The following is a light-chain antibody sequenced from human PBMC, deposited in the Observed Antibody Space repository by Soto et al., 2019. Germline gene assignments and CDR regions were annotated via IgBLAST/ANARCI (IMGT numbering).Light chain of an antibody. CDR3: QHYDIRSWT. V-gene: IGKV1-5*03. CDR1: QSIYNW. Sequence: DIQMTQSPSSLSASVGDRVTITCRASQSIYNWLAWYQQKPGKAPKLLIHKASILESGVPSRFSGSGSGTEFTLTISSLQSDDFATYDCQHYDIRSWTFGQGTRVEIK. J-gene: IGKJ1*01. CDR2: KAS.